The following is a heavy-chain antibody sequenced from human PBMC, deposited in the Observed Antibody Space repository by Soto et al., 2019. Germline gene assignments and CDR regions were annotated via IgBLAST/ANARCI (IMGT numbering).Heavy chain of an antibody. CDR3: AVGYLSFDY. V-gene: IGHV6-1*01. CDR1: GDSVSSNSVA. D-gene: IGHD3-22*01. CDR2: TYYRSKWYN. J-gene: IGHJ4*02. Sequence: SQTLSLTCVISGDSVSSNSVAWNWIRQSPSRGLEWLGRTYYRSKWYNDYAVSVKSRITINPDTSKNQFSLQLNSVTPEDTAVHFCAVGYLSFDYWGQGTLVTVSS.